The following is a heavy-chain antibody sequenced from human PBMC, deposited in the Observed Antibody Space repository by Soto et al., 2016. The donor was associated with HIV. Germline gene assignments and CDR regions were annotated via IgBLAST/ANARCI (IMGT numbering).Heavy chain of an antibody. Sequence: EVQLVETGGGLIQPGGSLRLSCAVSGFSVSSNYMSWVRQAPGKGLEWVAVVSNYGRPDYADSVKGRFTISRDHSNNTLYLQMSSLRAEDTAIYYCARPLLWFGSPRSPFEIWGQGTMVTVSS. CDR1: GFSVSSNY. J-gene: IGHJ3*02. CDR3: ARPLLWFGSPRSPFEI. V-gene: IGHV3-53*02. D-gene: IGHD3-10*01. CDR2: VSNYGRP.